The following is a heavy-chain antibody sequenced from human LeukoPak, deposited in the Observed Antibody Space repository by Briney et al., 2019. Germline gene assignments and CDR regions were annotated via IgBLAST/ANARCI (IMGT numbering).Heavy chain of an antibody. Sequence: GGSLRLSCAASGFTFSSYSLSWVRQAPGKGLEWVSSISPSGSYMYYADSVRGRFTISRDNAKNSLYLQMNSLRAEDTAVYYCAKKTPCGAYWAKETLATVSS. J-gene: IGHJ4*02. CDR1: GFTFSSYS. D-gene: IGHD2-21*01. CDR2: ISPSGSYM. V-gene: IGHV3-21*04. CDR3: AKKTPCGAY.